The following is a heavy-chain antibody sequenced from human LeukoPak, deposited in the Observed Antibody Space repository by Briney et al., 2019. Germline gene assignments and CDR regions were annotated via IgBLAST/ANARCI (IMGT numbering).Heavy chain of an antibody. CDR3: AKGLAAAGFAEYFQH. D-gene: IGHD6-13*01. CDR1: GFTFSSYG. J-gene: IGHJ1*01. Sequence: GGSLRLSCAASGFTFSSYGMHWVRHAPGKGLEWVAVISYDGSNKYYADSVKGRFTISRDNSKNTLYLQMNSLRAEDTAVYYCAKGLAAAGFAEYFQHWGQGTLVTVSS. V-gene: IGHV3-30*18. CDR2: ISYDGSNK.